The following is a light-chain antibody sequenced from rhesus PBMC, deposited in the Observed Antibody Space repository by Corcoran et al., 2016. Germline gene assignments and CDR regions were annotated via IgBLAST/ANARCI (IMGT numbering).Light chain of an antibody. J-gene: IGKJ1*01. CDR3: QHYYSTPT. CDR1: HGITND. Sequence: DIQMTQSPSSLSASVGDRVTSTCRARHGITNDLAWYQQKPGETPKLLIYEATTLQSGITSRFSCCGSGTDFTLTLSILPPKNIATYYCQHYYSTPTFGQGTKVGI. CDR2: EAT. V-gene: IGKV1-21*01.